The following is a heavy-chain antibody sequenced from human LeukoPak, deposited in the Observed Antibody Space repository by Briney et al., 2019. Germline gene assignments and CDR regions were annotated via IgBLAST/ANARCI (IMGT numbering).Heavy chain of an antibody. J-gene: IGHJ4*02. Sequence: GGSLRLSCAASGFTFGSYVMSWVRQAPGKGPEWVSAISGDGGTYYADSVKGRFTISRDNSKNTLYLQMNSLRAEDTAVYYCARATGWSSWYFFDYWGQGTLVTVSS. V-gene: IGHV3-23*01. D-gene: IGHD6-13*01. CDR2: ISGDGGT. CDR3: ARATGWSSWYFFDY. CDR1: GFTFGSYV.